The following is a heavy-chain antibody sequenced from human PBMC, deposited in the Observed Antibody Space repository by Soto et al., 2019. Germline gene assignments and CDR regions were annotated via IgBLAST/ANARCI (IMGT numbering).Heavy chain of an antibody. Sequence: QVQLVQSGAEVREPGASVKVSCKASGYSFTSLDINWVRQTAGQGLEWMGWMQPSTGRTGYAQKLQGRDTMTRDTSINTAYMELTTLTSDDTAFYYCARGVSAGVDYWGHGTLVTVSS. CDR1: GYSFTSLD. D-gene: IGHD3-10*01. CDR3: ARGVSAGVDY. J-gene: IGHJ4*01. V-gene: IGHV1-8*01. CDR2: MQPSTGRT.